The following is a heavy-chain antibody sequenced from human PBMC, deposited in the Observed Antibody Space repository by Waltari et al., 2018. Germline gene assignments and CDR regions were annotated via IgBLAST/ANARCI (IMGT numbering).Heavy chain of an antibody. Sequence: EVQLVESGGGLVKPGGSLRLSCAASGFTFSSYSMNWVRQAPGKGLEVCSSISSSSSYIYYADSVKGRFTISRDNAKNSLYLQMNSLRAEDTAVDYCASWVAVAGNWYFDLWGRGTLVTVSS. J-gene: IGHJ2*01. CDR2: ISSSSSYI. V-gene: IGHV3-21*01. CDR1: GFTFSSYS. D-gene: IGHD6-19*01. CDR3: ASWVAVAGNWYFDL.